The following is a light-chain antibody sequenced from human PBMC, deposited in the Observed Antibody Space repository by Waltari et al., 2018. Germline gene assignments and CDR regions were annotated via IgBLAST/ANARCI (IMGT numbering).Light chain of an antibody. CDR1: QTVVNSDDGYTY. V-gene: IGKV2-40*01. Sequence: DIVMTQTPLSLPVTPGEPASISCWSSQTVVNSDDGYTYLDWFVQKPGQSPQLLMYLLRYRASRVPDRFSGAGSGRNFSLQISRVEADDVGVYYCMQRLEFPYTFGRGTRL. CDR3: MQRLEFPYT. CDR2: LLR. J-gene: IGKJ2*01.